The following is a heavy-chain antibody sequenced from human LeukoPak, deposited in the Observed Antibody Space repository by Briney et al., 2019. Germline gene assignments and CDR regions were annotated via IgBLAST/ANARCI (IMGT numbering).Heavy chain of an antibody. CDR3: ARETTTAIDY. CDR1: GFTFSSYG. Sequence: GGSLRLSCAASGFTFSSYGMHWVRQAPGKGLEWVAIIAYDGTNRYYADSVQDRFLISRDDSKNTLYLQMNSPRAEDTAVYYCARETTTAIDYWGQGALVTVSS. J-gene: IGHJ4*02. CDR2: IAYDGTNR. V-gene: IGHV3-30*03. D-gene: IGHD4-17*01.